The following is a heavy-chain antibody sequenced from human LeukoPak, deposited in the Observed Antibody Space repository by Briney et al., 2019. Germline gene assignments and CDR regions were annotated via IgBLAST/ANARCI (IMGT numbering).Heavy chain of an antibody. J-gene: IGHJ5*02. CDR3: AKDHRDYYDSSGYYNWFDP. CDR2: IYSGGST. CDR1: GFTVSSNY. V-gene: IGHV3-53*01. Sequence: GGSLRLSCAASGFTVSSNYMSWVRQAPGKGLEWVSVIYSGGSTYYADSVKGRFTISRDNSKNTLYLQMNSLRAEDTAVYYCAKDHRDYYDSSGYYNWFDPWGQGTLVTVSS. D-gene: IGHD3-22*01.